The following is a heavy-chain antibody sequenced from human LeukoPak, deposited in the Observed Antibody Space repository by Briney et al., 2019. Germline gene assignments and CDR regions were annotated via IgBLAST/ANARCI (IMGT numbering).Heavy chain of an antibody. Sequence: GGSLRLSCAASGFTFSSYGMHWVRQAPGKGLEWVAVISYDGSNKYYADSVKGRFTISRDNSKNTLYLQMNSLRAEDTAVYYCAKSSSGSYGMDVWGQGTTVTVSS. CDR2: ISYDGSNK. J-gene: IGHJ6*02. CDR1: GFTFSSYG. V-gene: IGHV3-30*18. CDR3: AKSSSGSYGMDV. D-gene: IGHD3-22*01.